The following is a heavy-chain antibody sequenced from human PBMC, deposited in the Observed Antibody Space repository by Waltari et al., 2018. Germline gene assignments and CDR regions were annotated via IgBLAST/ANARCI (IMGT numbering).Heavy chain of an antibody. Sequence: QVQLVQSGAEVKKPGASVKVSCKASGYTFTSYDINWVRQATGQGLEWMGWMNPNSGNTGYAQKFQGRVTITADESTSTAYMELSSLRSEDTAVYYCVYGSGSAPGYYGMDVWDQGP. D-gene: IGHD3-10*01. V-gene: IGHV1-8*01. CDR3: VYGSGSAPGYYGMDV. J-gene: IGHJ6*02. CDR2: MNPNSGNT. CDR1: GYTFTSYD.